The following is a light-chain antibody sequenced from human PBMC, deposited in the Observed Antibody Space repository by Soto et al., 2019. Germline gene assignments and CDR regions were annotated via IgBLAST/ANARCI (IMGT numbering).Light chain of an antibody. Sequence: EIVLTQSPGTLSLSPGERATLSCRASQTVSSSYLAWYQQKPGQAPRLLIYGSASRATGIPDRFSGSGSGTDFTLTISRLEPADFAVYYCQQYSSSRWTLGQGTKVEI. CDR1: QTVSSSY. V-gene: IGKV3-20*01. J-gene: IGKJ1*01. CDR2: GSA. CDR3: QQYSSSRWT.